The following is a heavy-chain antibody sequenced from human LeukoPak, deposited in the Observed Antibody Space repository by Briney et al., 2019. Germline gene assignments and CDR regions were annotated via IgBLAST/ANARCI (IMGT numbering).Heavy chain of an antibody. CDR2: ISGSGTST. V-gene: IGHV3-23*01. Sequence: GGSLRLFCVSSGFPYSSHAMRGARQAPGKGLEWVSAISGSGTSTHYADSVRGRFTISRDNSKNTLYLQMNSLGAEDTAAYYCGVRLGHSSSDTDLWGQGTLVTVSS. D-gene: IGHD6-13*01. CDR1: GFPYSSHA. J-gene: IGHJ4*02. CDR3: GVRLGHSSSDTDL.